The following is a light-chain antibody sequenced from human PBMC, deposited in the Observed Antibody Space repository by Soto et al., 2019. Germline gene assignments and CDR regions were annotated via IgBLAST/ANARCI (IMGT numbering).Light chain of an antibody. CDR2: AAS. J-gene: IGKJ2*01. Sequence: DIQMTQSPSSLSASVGDRVTITCRTSQTISSYLNWFLQKPEKAPKLLIYAASSFQSGVPSRFSGSGSGTDFTLTITSLQPEDFATYYCQQSYSTPYTFGQGTKLDIK. CDR1: QTISSY. CDR3: QQSYSTPYT. V-gene: IGKV1-39*01.